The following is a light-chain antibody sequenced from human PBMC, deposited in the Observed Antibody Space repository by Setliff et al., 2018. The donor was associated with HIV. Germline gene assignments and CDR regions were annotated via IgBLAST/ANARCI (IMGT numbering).Light chain of an antibody. J-gene: IGLJ1*01. Sequence: QSVLTQPPSASGTPGQRVTISCSGSFSNIGGNTINWYQQLPGTAPKLLIYANFQRPSGVPDRFSGSKSGTSGSLAISGLQSEDESDYFCAAWDDSLNVYVFGTGTKVTVL. V-gene: IGLV1-44*01. CDR2: ANF. CDR3: AAWDDSLNVYV. CDR1: FSNIGGNT.